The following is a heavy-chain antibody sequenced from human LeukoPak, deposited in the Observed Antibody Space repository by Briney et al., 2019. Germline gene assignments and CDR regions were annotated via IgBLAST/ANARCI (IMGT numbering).Heavy chain of an antibody. CDR1: GFTFSSYA. J-gene: IGHJ4*02. CDR2: ISYDGSNK. V-gene: IGHV3-30-3*01. D-gene: IGHD3-3*01. Sequence: LPGRSLRLSCAASGFTFSSYAMHWVRQAPGKGLEWVAVISYDGSNKYYADSVKGRFTISRDNSKNTLYLQMNSLRAEDTAVYYCAKGDYDLWSGYSLYYFDYWGQGTLVTVSS. CDR3: AKGDYDLWSGYSLYYFDY.